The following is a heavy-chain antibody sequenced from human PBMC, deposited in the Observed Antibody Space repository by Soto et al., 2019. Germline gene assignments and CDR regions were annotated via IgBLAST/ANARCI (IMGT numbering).Heavy chain of an antibody. CDR2: ISYDGSNK. CDR1: GFTFSSYG. V-gene: IGHV3-30*18. J-gene: IGHJ4*02. CDR3: AKEGIAEYYYDSSGYYYYFDY. Sequence: QVQLVESGGGVVQPGRSLRLSCAASGFTFSSYGMHWVRQAPGKGLEWVAVISYDGSNKYYADSVKGRFTISRDNSKNTLYLQMNSLRGEDTAVYYCAKEGIAEYYYDSSGYYYYFDYWGQGTLVTVSS. D-gene: IGHD3-22*01.